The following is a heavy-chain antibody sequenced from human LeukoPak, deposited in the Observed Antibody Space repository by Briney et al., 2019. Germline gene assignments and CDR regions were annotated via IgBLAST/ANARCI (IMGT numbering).Heavy chain of an antibody. CDR1: GYTFTGYY. J-gene: IGHJ4*02. V-gene: IGHV1-2*02. CDR2: INPNSGGT. CDR3: AREAGIAVAGMVDY. Sequence: ASVKVSCKASGYTFTGYYIHWVRQAPGQGLEWMGWINPNSGGTNYAQKFQGRVTMTRDTSISTAYMELSRLRSDDTAVYYCAREAGIAVAGMVDYWGQGTLVTVSS. D-gene: IGHD6-19*01.